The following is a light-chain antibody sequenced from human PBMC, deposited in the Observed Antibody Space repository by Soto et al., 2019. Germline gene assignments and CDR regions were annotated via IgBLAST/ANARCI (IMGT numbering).Light chain of an antibody. V-gene: IGKV1-39*01. CDR1: QIISNY. J-gene: IGKJ2*01. CDR2: ATS. Sequence: DVQMTQSPSSLSASVGDRVTITCRASQIISNYLNWYQQKPGKAPKLLIYATSRLQSGVPSSFSGSGSGTDFTLTISSLQPEDFATYYCQQSNSTPYTFGQGTKLEIK. CDR3: QQSNSTPYT.